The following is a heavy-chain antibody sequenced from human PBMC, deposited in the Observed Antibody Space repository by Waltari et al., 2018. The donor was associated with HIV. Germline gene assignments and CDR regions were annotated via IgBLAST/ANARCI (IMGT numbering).Heavy chain of an antibody. CDR1: GGSISSYY. V-gene: IGHV4-59*01. D-gene: IGHD3-22*01. CDR2: IYYSGST. J-gene: IGHJ6*02. CDR3: ARDRYDSSGYNLRGYYYGMDV. Sequence: QVQLQESGPGLVKPSETLYLTCTVSGGSISSYYWSWIRQPPGKGLEWIGYIYYSGSTNYNPSLKSRVTISVDTSKNQFSLKLSSVTAADTAVYYCARDRYDSSGYNLRGYYYGMDVWGQGTTVTVSS.